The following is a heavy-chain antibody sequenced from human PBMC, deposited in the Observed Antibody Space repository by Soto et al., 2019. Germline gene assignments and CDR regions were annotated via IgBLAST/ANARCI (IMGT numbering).Heavy chain of an antibody. CDR2: ISGGGGVT. CDR3: AKDLVGYSGPPQYFDY. Sequence: PGGSLRLSCAASGFTFSNYAVTWVRQAPGKGLEWVSTISGGGGVTYYADFVKGRFTISRDNSKNTLYLQMSSLRAEDTAVYYCAKDLVGYSGPPQYFDYWGPGTLVTVYS. V-gene: IGHV3-23*01. CDR1: GFTFSNYA. J-gene: IGHJ4*02. D-gene: IGHD1-26*01.